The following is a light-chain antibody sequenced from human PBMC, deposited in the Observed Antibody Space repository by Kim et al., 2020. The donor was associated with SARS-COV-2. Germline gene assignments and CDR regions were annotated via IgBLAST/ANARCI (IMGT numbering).Light chain of an antibody. CDR2: GKN. J-gene: IGLJ2*01. Sequence: ALGQTVRITCQGDSLKSYYASWYQQKPGQAPVLVIYGKNRRPSGIPDRFSGSSSGNTASLTITGAQAEDESDYFCNSRDSSGDHLVFGGGTKVTVL. CDR1: SLKSYY. CDR3: NSRDSSGDHLV. V-gene: IGLV3-19*01.